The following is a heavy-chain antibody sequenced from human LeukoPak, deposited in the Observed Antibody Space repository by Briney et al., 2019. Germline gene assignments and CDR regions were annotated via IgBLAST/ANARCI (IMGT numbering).Heavy chain of an antibody. V-gene: IGHV4-39*01. Sequence: SENLSLTCSVSGGSISSSSYYWGWIRQTPGQGLEGMGGIYESGSTYYNRSIESRVTISVATSKNQFSLNRSSVTAADTAVYYCARLSVAGAGSYYFDYWGQGTLVTVPS. CDR1: GGSISSSSYY. D-gene: IGHD6-19*01. J-gene: IGHJ4*02. CDR3: ARLSVAGAGSYYFDY. CDR2: IYESGST.